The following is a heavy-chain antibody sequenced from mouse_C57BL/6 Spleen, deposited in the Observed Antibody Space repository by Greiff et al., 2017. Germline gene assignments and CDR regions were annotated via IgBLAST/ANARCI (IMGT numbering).Heavy chain of an antibody. CDR3: ARRAFHYYAMDY. Sequence: EVQLKASGGGLVKPGGSLKLSCAASGFTFSDYGMHWVRQAPEKGLEWVAYISSGSSTIYYADTVKGRFTISRDNAKNTLFLQMTSLRSEDTAMYYCARRAFHYYAMDYWGQGTSVTVSS. CDR1: GFTFSDYG. J-gene: IGHJ4*01. CDR2: ISSGSSTI. V-gene: IGHV5-17*01. D-gene: IGHD3-1*01.